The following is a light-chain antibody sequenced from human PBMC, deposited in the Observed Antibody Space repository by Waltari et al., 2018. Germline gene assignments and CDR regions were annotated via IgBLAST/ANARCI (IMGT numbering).Light chain of an antibody. CDR1: QRVSTY. V-gene: IGKV3-11*01. Sequence: EIVLTQSPATLSLSPGERAPLFCRARQRVSTYVAWYQQKPGQAPRRPIYDTSSRAAGIPARFTGRRSGTDFTLTISGLEPEDFAVDYCQQGSTFGQGTRLEIK. CDR3: QQGST. J-gene: IGKJ5*01. CDR2: DTS.